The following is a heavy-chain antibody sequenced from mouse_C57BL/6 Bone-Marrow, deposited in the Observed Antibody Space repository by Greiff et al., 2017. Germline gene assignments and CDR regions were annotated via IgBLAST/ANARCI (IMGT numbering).Heavy chain of an antibody. D-gene: IGHD2-5*01. J-gene: IGHJ3*01. V-gene: IGHV1-69*01. CDR2: IDPTDSYT. Sequence: QVQLQQSGAELVMPGASVKLSCKASGYTFTSYWMHWVKQRPGQGLEWIGEIDPTDSYTNYNQKFKGKSTLTVDKSSSTAYMQLGSLTSENSTVYYCARDNSNLFAYWGQGTLVTVSA. CDR1: GYTFTSYW. CDR3: ARDNSNLFAY.